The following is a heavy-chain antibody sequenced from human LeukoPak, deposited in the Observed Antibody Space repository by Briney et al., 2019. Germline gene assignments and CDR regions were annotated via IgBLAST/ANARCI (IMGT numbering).Heavy chain of an antibody. V-gene: IGHV4-4*07. D-gene: IGHD2-15*01. Sequence: SETLSLTCTVSGGSISSYCWSWIRQPAGKGLEWIGRIYTSGSTYYNPSLKSRVTISVDTSKNQFSLKLSSVTAADTAVYYCARDGPAGVVVAATPVGWFDPWGQGTLVTVSS. J-gene: IGHJ5*02. CDR3: ARDGPAGVVVAATPVGWFDP. CDR2: IYTSGST. CDR1: GGSISSYC.